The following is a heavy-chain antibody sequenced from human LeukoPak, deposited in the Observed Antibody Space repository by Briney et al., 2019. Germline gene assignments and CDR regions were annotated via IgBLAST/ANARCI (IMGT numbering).Heavy chain of an antibody. CDR2: ISAYNGNT. CDR1: GYTFTSYG. V-gene: IGHV1-18*01. D-gene: IGHD2-15*01. Sequence: ASVKVSCRASGYTFTSYGISWVRQAPGQGLEWMGWISAYNGNTNYAQKVQGRVTMTTDTSTGTVYMELRSLRSDDTAVYYCARDIGYCSGGSCRYWFDPWGQGTLVTVSS. J-gene: IGHJ5*02. CDR3: ARDIGYCSGGSCRYWFDP.